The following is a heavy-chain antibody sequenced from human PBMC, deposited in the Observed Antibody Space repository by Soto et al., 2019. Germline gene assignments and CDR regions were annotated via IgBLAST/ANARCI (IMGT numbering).Heavy chain of an antibody. CDR1: AFTFSSYG. V-gene: IGHV3-33*01. CDR3: ARDYCDSSGYTSQDY. D-gene: IGHD3-22*01. J-gene: IGHJ4*02. Sequence: EGSLRLSCAASAFTFSSYGMHWVRQAPGQGLERVAVIWYDGSNKYYEDSVMGRFTISRDNSKTTLYLQMNSLRAEDTAVYYCARDYCDSSGYTSQDYWGQGTLVTVSS. CDR2: IWYDGSNK.